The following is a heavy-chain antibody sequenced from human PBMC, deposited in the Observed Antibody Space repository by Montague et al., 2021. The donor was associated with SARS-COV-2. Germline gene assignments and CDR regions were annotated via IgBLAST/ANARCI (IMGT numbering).Heavy chain of an antibody. Sequence: SLRLSCAAFGFTFDDYALHWVRQAPGKGLEWVSLISGDGGSTHYADSVKGRFTISRDNSKNSLYLQMDSLRTEDTALYYCAKDYYFDSSGPLFDPWGQGTLVTVSS. CDR2: ISGDGGST. CDR1: GFTFDDYA. V-gene: IGHV3-43*02. J-gene: IGHJ5*02. D-gene: IGHD3-22*01. CDR3: AKDYYFDSSGPLFDP.